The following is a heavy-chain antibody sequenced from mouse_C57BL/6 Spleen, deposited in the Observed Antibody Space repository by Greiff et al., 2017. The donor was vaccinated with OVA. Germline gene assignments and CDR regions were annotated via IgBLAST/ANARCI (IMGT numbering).Heavy chain of an antibody. Sequence: EVQVVESGGDLVKPGGSLKLSCAASGFTFSSYGMSWVRQTPDKRLEWVATISSGGSYTYYPDSVKGRFTISRDNAKNTLYLQMSSLKSEDTAMYYCARRGYDVVFAYWGQGTLVTVSA. CDR3: ARRGYDVVFAY. J-gene: IGHJ3*01. V-gene: IGHV5-6*01. D-gene: IGHD2-2*01. CDR1: GFTFSSYG. CDR2: ISSGGSYT.